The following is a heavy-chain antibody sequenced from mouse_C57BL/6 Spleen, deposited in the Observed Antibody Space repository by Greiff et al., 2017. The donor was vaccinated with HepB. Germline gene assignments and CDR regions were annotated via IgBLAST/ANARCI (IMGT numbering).Heavy chain of an antibody. CDR3: ARSYGNYPYAMDY. CDR1: GYTFTSYW. CDR2: IDPSDSET. J-gene: IGHJ4*01. V-gene: IGHV1-52*01. Sequence: VKLQQSGAELVRPGSSVKLSCKASGYTFTSYWMHWVKQRPIQGLEWIGNIDPSDSETHYNQKFKDKATLTVDKSSSTAYMQLSSLTSEDSAVYYCARSYGNYPYAMDYWGQGTSVTVSS. D-gene: IGHD2-1*01.